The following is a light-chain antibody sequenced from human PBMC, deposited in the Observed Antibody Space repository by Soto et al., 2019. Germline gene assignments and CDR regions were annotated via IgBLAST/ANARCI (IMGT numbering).Light chain of an antibody. Sequence: QSVLTQTPSVSGTPGQRRTISCSGSSSNIGSNSVNWYQQLPGTTPKVLIYSNVQRPSGVPDRISGSKSGTSATLAISGLQSEDEADYYCAAWDDTLNGPVFGGGTKLTVL. CDR3: AAWDDTLNGPV. J-gene: IGLJ3*02. V-gene: IGLV1-44*01. CDR2: SNV. CDR1: SSNIGSNS.